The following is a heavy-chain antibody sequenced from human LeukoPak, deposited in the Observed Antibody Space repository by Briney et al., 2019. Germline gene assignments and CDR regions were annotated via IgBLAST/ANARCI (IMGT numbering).Heavy chain of an antibody. CDR3: AEEVGATYPTFDY. CDR1: LYSPSKIV. CDR2: ISGSGGST. Sequence: GGSLRLSCAHPLYSPSKIVMCRGCQAPGKGLEWVSSISGSGGSTYYADSVKGRFTISRDNSKYTLYLQMNSLRAEDNGAYYCAEEVGATYPTFDYWGQGTLVTVSS. V-gene: IGHV3-23*01. D-gene: IGHD1-26*01. J-gene: IGHJ4*02.